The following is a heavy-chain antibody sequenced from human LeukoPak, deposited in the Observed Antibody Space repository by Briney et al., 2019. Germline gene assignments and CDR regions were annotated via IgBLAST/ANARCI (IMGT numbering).Heavy chain of an antibody. J-gene: IGHJ4*02. D-gene: IGHD3-16*02. CDR2: ISSFSSTI. CDR3: AKDQLYESTWSVQLIDY. Sequence: PGGSLRLSCAASGFTFSSYEMNWVRQAPGKGLEWVSYISSFSSTIYYADSVKGRFTISRDNSKNTLYLQMNSLRAEDTAVYYCAKDQLYESTWSVQLIDYWGQGTLVTVSS. CDR1: GFTFSSYE. V-gene: IGHV3-48*01.